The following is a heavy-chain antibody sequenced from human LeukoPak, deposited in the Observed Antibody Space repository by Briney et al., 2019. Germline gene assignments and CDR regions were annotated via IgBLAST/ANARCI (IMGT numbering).Heavy chain of an antibody. J-gene: IGHJ4*02. D-gene: IGHD2-21*01. CDR1: GGTLSNSA. CDR3: ARMQGYAYSDS. CDR2: TIPFYNVA. Sequence: ASVKVPCKASGGTLSNSAINWVRQAPGQGLEWMGGTIPFYNVADSAQKFQGRVTFIADESTNSAYMELSSLRSEDTAVYYCARMQGYAYSDSWGQGTLVTVSS. V-gene: IGHV1-69*13.